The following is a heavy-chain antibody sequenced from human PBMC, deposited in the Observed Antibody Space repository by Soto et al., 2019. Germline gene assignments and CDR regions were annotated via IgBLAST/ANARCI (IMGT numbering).Heavy chain of an antibody. CDR1: GFTFSSYG. V-gene: IGHV3-30*18. CDR2: ISYDGSNK. CDR3: AKGRVEMATILREALGY. D-gene: IGHD5-12*01. Sequence: PGGSLRLSCAASGFTFSSYGMHWVRQAPGKGLEWVAVISYDGSNKYYADSVKGRFTISRDNSKNTLYLQMNSLRAEDTAVYYCAKGRVEMATILREALGYWGQGTLVTVSS. J-gene: IGHJ4*02.